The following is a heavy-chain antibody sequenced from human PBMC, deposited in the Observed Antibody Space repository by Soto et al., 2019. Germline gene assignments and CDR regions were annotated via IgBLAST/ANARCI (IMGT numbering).Heavy chain of an antibody. Sequence: PGGSLRLSCAASGFTVSNNYMSWVRQAPGKGLDWVSVIYSGGETYYAESVKGRFTISRDNSKNTLYLQMNSLRAEDTAVYYCAGSPRSSKTIWFDSWGQGTLVTSPQ. CDR3: AGSPRSSKTIWFDS. CDR1: GFTVSNNY. V-gene: IGHV3-66*01. D-gene: IGHD2-2*01. J-gene: IGHJ5*01. CDR2: IYSGGET.